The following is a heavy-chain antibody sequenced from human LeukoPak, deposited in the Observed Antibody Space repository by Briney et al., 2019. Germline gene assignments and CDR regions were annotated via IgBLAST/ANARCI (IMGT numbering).Heavy chain of an antibody. J-gene: IGHJ3*02. CDR1: GFTFSSFS. D-gene: IGHD3-22*01. CDR2: LGPSGTTT. Sequence: GGSLRLSCAASGFTFSSFSMNWVRQAPGKGLEWVSTLGPSGTTTTYADSVRGRFTISRDNSKNTLHLQMNSPRAEDTAVYYCARDRVRREYSDSSGYRPDAFDIWGQGTMVTVSS. V-gene: IGHV3-23*01. CDR3: ARDRVRREYSDSSGYRPDAFDI.